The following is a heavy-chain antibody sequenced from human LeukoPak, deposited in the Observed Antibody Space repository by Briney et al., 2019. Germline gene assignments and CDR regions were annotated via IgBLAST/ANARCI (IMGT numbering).Heavy chain of an antibody. Sequence: GGSLRLSCAASGFTFASYAMTWVRQAPGKGLEWVSAISTTGGNTFYADSVKGRFTISRDNSKNTLYLQMDSLRADDTAVYYCAKDRPRLPFDYWGQGTLVTVSS. V-gene: IGHV3-23*01. CDR3: AKDRPRLPFDY. CDR2: ISTTGGNT. CDR1: GFTFASYA. J-gene: IGHJ4*02.